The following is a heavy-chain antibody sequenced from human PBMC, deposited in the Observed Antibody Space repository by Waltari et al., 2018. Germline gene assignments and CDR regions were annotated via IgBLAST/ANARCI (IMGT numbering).Heavy chain of an antibody. J-gene: IGHJ3*02. CDR1: GFTVSSNY. CDR2: IYSGVST. CDR3: ARSLYDFWSVLHAFDI. Sequence: EVQLVETGGGLIQPGGSLRLSCAASGFTVSSNYMSWVRQAPGKGLEWVSVIYSGVSTYYADSVKGRFTISRDNSMNTLYLQMNSLRSEDTAVYYCARSLYDFWSVLHAFDIWGQGTMVTVSS. D-gene: IGHD3-3*01. V-gene: IGHV3-53*02.